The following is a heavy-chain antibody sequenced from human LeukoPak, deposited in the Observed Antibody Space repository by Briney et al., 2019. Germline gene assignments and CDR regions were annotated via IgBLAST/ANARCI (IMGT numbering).Heavy chain of an antibody. J-gene: IGHJ4*02. Sequence: SETLSLTCTVSGGSISSYYWSWIRQPPGKGLEWIGYIYYSGSTNHNPSLKSRVTISVDTSKNQFSLKLSSVTAADTAVYYCARHCDVDIVATCFGYWGQGTLVAVSS. CDR2: IYYSGST. CDR1: GGSISSYY. V-gene: IGHV4-59*01. CDR3: ARHCDVDIVATCFGY. D-gene: IGHD5-12*01.